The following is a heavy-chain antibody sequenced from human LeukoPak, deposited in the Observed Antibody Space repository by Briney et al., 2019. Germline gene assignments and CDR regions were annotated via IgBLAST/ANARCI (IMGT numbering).Heavy chain of an antibody. D-gene: IGHD5-24*01. CDR3: ARKGDGYKGSGFDI. V-gene: IGHV1-69*05. J-gene: IGHJ3*02. CDR2: IIPIFGTA. CDR1: GGTFSSYA. Sequence: GASVKVSCKASGGTFSSYALIWVRQAPGQGLEWMGRIIPIFGTANYARKFQGRVTMTTDESTSTAYLDLRSLTSEDTAVYYCARKGDGYKGSGFDIWGQGTMVTVSS.